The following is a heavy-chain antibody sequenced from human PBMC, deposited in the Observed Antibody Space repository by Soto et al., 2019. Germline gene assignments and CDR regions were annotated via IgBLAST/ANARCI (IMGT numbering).Heavy chain of an antibody. J-gene: IGHJ4*02. CDR3: SRGRDAYKMGNY. Sequence: QVQLQQWDAGLLKPSETLSLTCAVYGGSFSGYFWSWIRQPPGKGPEWIGEIDHSGNINYNPSLKSRATISVDTSKNQFSLKLNSVTAADTAVYYCSRGRDAYKMGNYWGQGTLVTVSS. CDR2: IDHSGNI. D-gene: IGHD3-16*01. CDR1: GGSFSGYF. V-gene: IGHV4-34*02.